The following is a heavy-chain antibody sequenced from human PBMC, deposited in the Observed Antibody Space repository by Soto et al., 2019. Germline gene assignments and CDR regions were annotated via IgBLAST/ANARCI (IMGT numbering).Heavy chain of an antibody. CDR1: GGSVTSAGYY. V-gene: IGHV4-31*03. CDR3: AGGSGSFGTLEY. D-gene: IGHD3-10*01. Sequence: QVQLRESGPGLVKPSQTLSLICSDSGGSVTSAGYYWTWIRQHPGKGLEWIGSIFHIGSTYYSTPLKRRLTITRDMSKNEVYLKLTSVTAADTAVYYCAGGSGSFGTLEYWGQGTLVTASS. CDR2: IFHIGST. J-gene: IGHJ4*02.